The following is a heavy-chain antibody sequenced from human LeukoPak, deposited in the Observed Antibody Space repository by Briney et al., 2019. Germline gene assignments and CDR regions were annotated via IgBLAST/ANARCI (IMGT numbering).Heavy chain of an antibody. CDR2: ISAYNGNT. CDR1: GYTFTSYG. Sequence: ASVKVSCKASGYTFTSYGISWVRQAPGQGLEWMGWISAYNGNTNYAQKLQGRVTMTTDTSTSTAYMELRSLRSDDTAVYYCARVLAVAGIPHFNDYWGQGTLVTVSS. D-gene: IGHD6-19*01. CDR3: ARVLAVAGIPHFNDY. V-gene: IGHV1-18*01. J-gene: IGHJ4*02.